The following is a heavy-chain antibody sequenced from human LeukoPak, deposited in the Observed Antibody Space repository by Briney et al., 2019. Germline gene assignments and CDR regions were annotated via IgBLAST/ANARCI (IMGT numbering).Heavy chain of an antibody. Sequence: GASVKVSCKASGYTFTYYYMHWVRQAPGQGLEWMGWINPKSGGTNYAQKFQGRVTMTRDTSISTAYMELSRLRSDDTALYYCAKPTRGSSWNGNDYWGQGTLVTVSS. CDR3: AKPTRGSSWNGNDY. D-gene: IGHD6-13*01. V-gene: IGHV1-2*02. CDR2: INPKSGGT. CDR1: GYTFTYYY. J-gene: IGHJ4*02.